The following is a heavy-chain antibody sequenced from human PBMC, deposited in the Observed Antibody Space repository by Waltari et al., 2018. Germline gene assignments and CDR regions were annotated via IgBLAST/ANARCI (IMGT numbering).Heavy chain of an antibody. CDR1: GFRFSSYC. Sequence: EVRLVESGGGLVQSGVSRRLSCAVSGFRFSSYCMSCVRKAPGKGLEWVANIKHDGTEKHYVDSVTGRFTISRDNAKNSLYLQMNSLRAEDTAVYYCARADTYYFGSGTHGCAFDIWGQGTMVTVSS. V-gene: IGHV3-7*01. D-gene: IGHD3-10*01. J-gene: IGHJ3*02. CDR2: IKHDGTEK. CDR3: ARADTYYFGSGTHGCAFDI.